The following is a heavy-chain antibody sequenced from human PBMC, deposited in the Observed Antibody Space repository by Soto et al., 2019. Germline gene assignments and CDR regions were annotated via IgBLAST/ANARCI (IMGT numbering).Heavy chain of an antibody. D-gene: IGHD3-22*01. J-gene: IGHJ4*02. CDR3: ERPTYYYDSSGPPAY. V-gene: IGHV3-48*01. CDR2: ISSSSTI. Sequence: PGGSLRLSCSASGFTFSTYSMNWVRQAPGKGLEWVSYISSSSTIFYTDSVKGRFTVSRDNAKNSLYLQMNSLRAEDTAVYYCERPTYYYDSSGPPAYWGQGTLVTVSS. CDR1: GFTFSTYS.